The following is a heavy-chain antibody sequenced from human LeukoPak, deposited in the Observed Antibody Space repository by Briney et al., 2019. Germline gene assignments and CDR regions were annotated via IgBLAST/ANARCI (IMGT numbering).Heavy chain of an antibody. CDR2: IYSGGST. V-gene: IGHV3-66*01. Sequence: GGSLRLSCAASGFTVSSNYMSWVRQAPGKGLEWVSVIYSGGSTYYADSVKGRFTISRDNSKNTLYLQMNSLRAEDTAVYYCARVSSSGRGVFDYWGQGTLVTVSS. D-gene: IGHD1-26*01. CDR1: GFTVSSNY. CDR3: ARVSSSGRGVFDY. J-gene: IGHJ4*02.